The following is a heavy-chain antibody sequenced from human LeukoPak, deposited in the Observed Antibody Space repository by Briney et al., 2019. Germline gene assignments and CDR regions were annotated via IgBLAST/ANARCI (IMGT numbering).Heavy chain of an antibody. D-gene: IGHD3-22*01. Sequence: GGSLRLSCAASGFTFNSYAMSWVRPAPGKGLEWVSAIDGSGGSTYYADSVKGRFTISTDNSKNTVYLQMNSLRAEDTAVYYCAKGGGYYDSSGYFVWGQGTLVTVSS. V-gene: IGHV3-23*01. CDR1: GFTFNSYA. CDR3: AKGGGYYDSSGYFV. CDR2: IDGSGGST. J-gene: IGHJ4*02.